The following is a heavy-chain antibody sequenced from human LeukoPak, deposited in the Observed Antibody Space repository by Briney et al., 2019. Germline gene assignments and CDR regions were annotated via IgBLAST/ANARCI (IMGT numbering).Heavy chain of an antibody. V-gene: IGHV1-46*01. CDR3: ERWTGTTGLDY. CDR1: GYSFSSYY. CDR2: INPSGGST. D-gene: IGHD1-1*01. Sequence: GASVKVYCKASGYSFSSYYMHWVRQAPGQGLEWMGIINPSGGSTTYAQKFRDRVTMTRDTSTTTVYMELSSLKSEDTAVYYCERWTGTTGLDYWGQGTLVTVSS. J-gene: IGHJ4*02.